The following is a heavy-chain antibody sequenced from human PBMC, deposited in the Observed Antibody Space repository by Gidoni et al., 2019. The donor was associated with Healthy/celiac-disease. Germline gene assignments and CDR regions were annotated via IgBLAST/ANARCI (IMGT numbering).Heavy chain of an antibody. J-gene: IGHJ4*02. CDR1: GGSISSGDYH. D-gene: IGHD3-10*01. CDR2: IYYSGST. V-gene: IGHV4-30-4*01. CDR3: AREEGYYGSGRPSYFDY. Sequence: QVQLQESGPGLVKPSQTLSLTCTVCGGSISSGDYHWSWIRQPPGKGLEWIGYIYYSGSTYYNPSLKSRVTISVDTSKNQFSLKLSSVTAADTAVYYCAREEGYYGSGRPSYFDYWGQGTLVTVSS.